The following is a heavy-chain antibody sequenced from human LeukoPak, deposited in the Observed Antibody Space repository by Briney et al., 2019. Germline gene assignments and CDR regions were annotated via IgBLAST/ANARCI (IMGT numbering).Heavy chain of an antibody. CDR3: ARRSPAYCGGDCYFDY. Sequence: ASVKVSCKASGYSFTTYYIFWVRQAPGQGLEWMGMINSSAGNTGYAQRFQGRVTMTRDTSTSTVYMELSSLTSEDTAIYYCARRSPAYCGGDCYFDYWGQGTLVTVSS. CDR2: INSSAGNT. D-gene: IGHD2-21*02. CDR1: GYSFTTYY. V-gene: IGHV1-46*01. J-gene: IGHJ4*02.